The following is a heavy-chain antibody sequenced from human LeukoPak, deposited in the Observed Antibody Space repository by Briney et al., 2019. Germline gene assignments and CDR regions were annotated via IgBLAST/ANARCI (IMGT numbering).Heavy chain of an antibody. CDR3: ARDDRGVLLWFGEFPKMDV. CDR2: IIPIFGTA. Sequence: ASVKVSCKASGGTFSSYAISWVRQAPGQGLEWMGRIIPIFGTANYAQKFQGRVTITTDESTSTAYMELSSLRSEDTAVYYCARDDRGVLLWFGEFPKMDVWGKGTTVTVSS. J-gene: IGHJ6*04. CDR1: GGTFSSYA. D-gene: IGHD3-10*01. V-gene: IGHV1-69*05.